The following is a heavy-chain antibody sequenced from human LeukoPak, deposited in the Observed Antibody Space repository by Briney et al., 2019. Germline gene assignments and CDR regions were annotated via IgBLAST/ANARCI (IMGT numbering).Heavy chain of an antibody. Sequence: PSETLSLTCTVSGGSVSSYYWSWIRQPPGKGLEWIGYIYYSGSANYNPSLKCRVTISVDTSKNQFSLKLSSVTAADTAVYYCARHPRQLAPFDYWGQGTLVTVSS. CDR2: IYYSGSA. CDR1: GGSVSSYY. J-gene: IGHJ4*02. V-gene: IGHV4-59*08. D-gene: IGHD6-6*01. CDR3: ARHPRQLAPFDY.